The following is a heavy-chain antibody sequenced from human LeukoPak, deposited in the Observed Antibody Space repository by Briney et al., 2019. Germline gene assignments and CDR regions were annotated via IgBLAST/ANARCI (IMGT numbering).Heavy chain of an antibody. J-gene: IGHJ4*02. CDR1: EFSVGSNY. D-gene: IGHD6-6*01. Sequence: GGSLRLSCAASEFSVGSNYMTWVRQAPGKGLEWVSLIYSGGSTYYADSVKGRFTISRDNSKNTLYLQMNSLRAEDTAVYYCARGSWQLAEEVYWGQGTLVTVPS. V-gene: IGHV3-66*01. CDR3: ARGSWQLAEEVY. CDR2: IYSGGST.